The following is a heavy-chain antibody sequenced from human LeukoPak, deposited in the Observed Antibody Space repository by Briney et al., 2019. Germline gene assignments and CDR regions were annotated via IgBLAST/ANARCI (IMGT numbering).Heavy chain of an antibody. D-gene: IGHD3-16*02. CDR3: ARGHWGSYRYTRLLDY. Sequence: XPPGKGLEWIGEINHSGSTNYNPSLKSRVTISVDTSKNQFSLKLSSVTAADPAVYYCARGHWGSYRYTRLLDYWGQGTLVTVSS. V-gene: IGHV4-34*01. J-gene: IGHJ4*02. CDR2: INHSGST.